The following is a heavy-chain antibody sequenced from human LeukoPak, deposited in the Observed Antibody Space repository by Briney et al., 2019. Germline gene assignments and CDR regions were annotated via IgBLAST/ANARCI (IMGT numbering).Heavy chain of an antibody. D-gene: IGHD3-22*01. CDR3: ARRGVVIRVILVGFHKEAFYFDS. J-gene: IGHJ4*02. Sequence: GGSLRLSCAVSGITLSNYGMSWVRQAPGKGLEWVAGISDSGGSTNYADSVKGRFTISRDNPKNTLYLQMNSLRAEGTAVYFCARRGVVIRVILVGFHKEAFYFDSWGQGALVTVSS. V-gene: IGHV3-23*01. CDR2: ISDSGGST. CDR1: GITLSNYG.